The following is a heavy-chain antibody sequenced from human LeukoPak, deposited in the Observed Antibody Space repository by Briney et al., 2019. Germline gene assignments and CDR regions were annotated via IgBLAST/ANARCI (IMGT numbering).Heavy chain of an antibody. CDR2: ISAYNGKT. CDR3: ARDGPDYVDYINFDY. Sequence: AEKVSYKPSRYSFTSYGITWLRQAPGQALEWMAWISAYNGKTNYAQRFQGRVTMNTDTSTSEAYMELRSLRSDHTAVYYCARDGPDYVDYINFDYWGQGTLVTVRS. V-gene: IGHV1-18*01. D-gene: IGHD4-17*01. J-gene: IGHJ4*02. CDR1: RYSFTSYG.